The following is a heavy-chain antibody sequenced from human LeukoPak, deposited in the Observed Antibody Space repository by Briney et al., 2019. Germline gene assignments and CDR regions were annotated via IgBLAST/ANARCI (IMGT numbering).Heavy chain of an antibody. CDR3: ARDSYYDFWSGYYAPKDYFDY. Sequence: GGSLRLSCAASGFTFSSYSMNWVRQAPGKGLEWVSSISSSSSYIYYADSVKGRFTISRDNAKNSLYLQMNSLRAEDTAVYYCARDSYYDFWSGYYAPKDYFDYWGQGTLVTVSS. J-gene: IGHJ4*02. V-gene: IGHV3-21*01. D-gene: IGHD3-3*01. CDR2: ISSSSSYI. CDR1: GFTFSSYS.